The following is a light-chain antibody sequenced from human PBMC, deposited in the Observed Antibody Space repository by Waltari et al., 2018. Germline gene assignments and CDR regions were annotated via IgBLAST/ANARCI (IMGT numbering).Light chain of an antibody. V-gene: IGKV3-15*01. J-gene: IGKJ1*01. CDR1: QRVSTN. CDR2: GAA. Sequence: EVVMTQSPATLSVSPGERATLSCRASQRVSTNLAWSQQKPGQAPRLLTYGAAVRATDIPARFSGSGSGTEFTLTISSLQSEDFAVYYCHQYNDWPPTFGQGTTVEIK. CDR3: HQYNDWPPT.